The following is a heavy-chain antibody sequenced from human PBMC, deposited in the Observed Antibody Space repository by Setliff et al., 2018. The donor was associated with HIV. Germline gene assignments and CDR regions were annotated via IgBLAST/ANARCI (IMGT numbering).Heavy chain of an antibody. CDR2: IIESGGT. D-gene: IGHD2-2*01. V-gene: IGHV3-23*01. CDR3: AKVTSFWFEDY. Sequence: QAGGSLRLSCEGSGFNFNNYAMHWVRQPPGKGLEWVSGIIESGGTFYTDSVKGRFTISTDNSKNTLYLQMNSLRAEDTAVYYCAKVTSFWFEDYWGQGTLVTVSS. CDR1: GFNFNNYA. J-gene: IGHJ4*02.